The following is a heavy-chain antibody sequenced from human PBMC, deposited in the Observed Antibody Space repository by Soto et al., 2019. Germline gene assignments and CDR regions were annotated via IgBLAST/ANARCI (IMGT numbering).Heavy chain of an antibody. D-gene: IGHD6-19*01. CDR3: AREEAYSSADLIDP. Sequence: EVQLVESGGGLVQPGGSLRLSCAASGFTFSSYWMSWVRQAPGKGLEWVANIKQDGSEKYYVDSVKGRFTISRDNAKNALYLQMNSLRAEDTAVYYCAREEAYSSADLIDPWGQGTLVTVSS. J-gene: IGHJ5*02. V-gene: IGHV3-7*01. CDR1: GFTFSSYW. CDR2: IKQDGSEK.